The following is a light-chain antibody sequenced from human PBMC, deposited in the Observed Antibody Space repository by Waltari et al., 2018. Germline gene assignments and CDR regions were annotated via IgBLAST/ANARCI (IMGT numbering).Light chain of an antibody. CDR1: QSVSSSY. CDR3: QQYGSSPPAT. J-gene: IGKJ1*01. CDR2: GAS. Sequence: EIVLTQSPGTLSLSPGERATLSCRASQSVSSSYLAWYQQQPGQAPRLLLYGASSRATGIPDRFSGSGSGTDFTLTISRLEPEDFAVYYCQQYGSSPPATFGQGTKVEIK. V-gene: IGKV3-20*01.